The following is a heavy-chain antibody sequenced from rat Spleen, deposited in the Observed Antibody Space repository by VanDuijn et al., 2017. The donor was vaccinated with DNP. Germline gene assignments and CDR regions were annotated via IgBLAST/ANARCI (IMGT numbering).Heavy chain of an antibody. CDR3: ARIGDLHNGGDGDALDA. CDR1: GFTFSDYY. V-gene: IGHV5-25*01. Sequence: EVQLVESGGGLVQPGRSLKLSCVASGFTFSDYYMAWVRQAPTKGLEWVASITTDGVNTYYRDSVKGRFTISRDDAKSTLYLQMNSLRSEDVATYYCARIGDLHNGGDGDALDAWGQGTSVTVSS. J-gene: IGHJ4*01. CDR2: ITTDGVNT. D-gene: IGHD1-1*01.